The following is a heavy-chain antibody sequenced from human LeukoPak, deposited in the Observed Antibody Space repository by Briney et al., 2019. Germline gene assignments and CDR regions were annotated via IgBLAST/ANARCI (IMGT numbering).Heavy chain of an antibody. V-gene: IGHV3-23*01. CDR3: AKDRNFWPGSSGFDY. Sequence: GGSLRLSCAASGFTFTSYAMSWVRQAPGKGLKWVSAISGSGGSTYYADSVKGRFTISRDNSKNTLYQQMNSLRAEDTAVYYCAKDRNFWPGSSGFDYWGQGTLVTVSS. CDR1: GFTFTSYA. CDR2: ISGSGGST. D-gene: IGHD3/OR15-3a*01. J-gene: IGHJ4*02.